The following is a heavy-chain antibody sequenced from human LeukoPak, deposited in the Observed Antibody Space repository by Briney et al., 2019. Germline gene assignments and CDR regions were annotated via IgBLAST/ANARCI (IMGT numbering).Heavy chain of an antibody. CDR2: ISGSGGST. J-gene: IGHJ3*02. D-gene: IGHD1-1*01. V-gene: IGHV3-23*01. CDR3: AKDTELAFDDAFDI. CDR1: GFTVSSNY. Sequence: PGGSLRLSCAASGFTVSSNYMSWVRQAPGKGLEWVSAISGSGGSTYYADSVKGRFTISRDNSKNTLYLQMNSLRAEDTAVYYCAKDTELAFDDAFDIWGQGTMVTVSS.